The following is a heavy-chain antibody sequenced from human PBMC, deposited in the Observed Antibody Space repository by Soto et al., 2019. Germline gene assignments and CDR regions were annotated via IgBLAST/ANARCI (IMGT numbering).Heavy chain of an antibody. CDR2: IIPIFGTA. Sequence: QDQLVQTGAEVKKPGSSVKVSCKASGGTFSSYAISWVRQAPGQGLQWMGGIIPIFGTANYAQKFQGRLTITADESTSTAYLELSSMSYQDRDVYYCACWFSMDPHYYYGSEVWGQGTTVPESS. J-gene: IGHJ6*02. CDR3: ACWFSMDPHYYYGSEV. V-gene: IGHV1-69*12. CDR1: GGTFSSYA. D-gene: IGHD3-10*01.